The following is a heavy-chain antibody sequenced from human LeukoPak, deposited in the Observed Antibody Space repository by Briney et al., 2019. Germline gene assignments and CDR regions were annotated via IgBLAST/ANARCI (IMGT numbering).Heavy chain of an antibody. D-gene: IGHD3-22*01. CDR1: GFTVSSNY. J-gene: IGHJ4*02. Sequence: GGSLRLSCAASGFTVSSNYMSWVRQAPGKGLEWVSVIYSGGSTYYADSVKGRFTISRDNSKNTLNLQMNSLRAEDTAVYYCARGEDYYDSSGYYYFDYWGQGTLVTVSS. V-gene: IGHV3-53*01. CDR3: ARGEDYYDSSGYYYFDY. CDR2: IYSGGST.